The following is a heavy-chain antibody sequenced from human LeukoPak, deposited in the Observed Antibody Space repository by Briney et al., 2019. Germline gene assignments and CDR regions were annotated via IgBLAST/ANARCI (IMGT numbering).Heavy chain of an antibody. V-gene: IGHV4-39*07. Sequence: SETLSLTCTVSGGSISTNNYYWGWIRQPPGKGLEWIGFMYYSGSAYYSPSLTSRVTISLDTSKNQLSLKLTSVTAADTAVYYCARSSITGAIYHWGQGTLVTVSS. CDR3: ARSSITGAIYH. D-gene: IGHD1-7*01. CDR2: MYYSGSA. J-gene: IGHJ5*02. CDR1: GGSISTNNYY.